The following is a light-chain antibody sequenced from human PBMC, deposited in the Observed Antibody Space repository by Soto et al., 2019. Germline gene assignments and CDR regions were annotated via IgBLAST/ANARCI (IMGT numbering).Light chain of an antibody. CDR1: SGDIGSYNR. V-gene: IGLV2-14*01. CDR3: SSYTNINTRAGV. CDR2: EVT. J-gene: IGLJ1*01. Sequence: QSALTQPASVSGSPGQSITISCTGTSGDIGSYNRVSWYQQHPGKAPKLIIYEVTDRPSGVSNRFSGSKSGNTASLTISGLQAEYVAEYYCSSYTNINTRAGVFGTGTKVTVL.